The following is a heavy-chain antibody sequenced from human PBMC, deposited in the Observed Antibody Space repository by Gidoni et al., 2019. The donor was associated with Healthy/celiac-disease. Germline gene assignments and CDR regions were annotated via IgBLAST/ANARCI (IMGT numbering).Heavy chain of an antibody. D-gene: IGHD6-19*01. J-gene: IGHJ5*02. CDR1: GFTFDDYA. V-gene: IGHV3-9*01. CDR2: ISWNSGSI. Sequence: EVQLVESGGGLVQPGRSLRLSCSASGFTFDDYAMHWVRQAPGKGLEWVSGISWNSGSIGYADSVKGRFTISRDNAKNYLYMQMNSLRAEDTALYYCAKDRYSSGWFGWFDPWGQGTLVTVSS. CDR3: AKDRYSSGWFGWFDP.